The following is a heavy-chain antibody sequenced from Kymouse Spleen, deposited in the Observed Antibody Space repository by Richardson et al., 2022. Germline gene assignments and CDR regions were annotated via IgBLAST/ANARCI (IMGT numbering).Heavy chain of an antibody. V-gene: IGHV3-23*04. J-gene: IGHJ6*02. CDR3: AQGSSGWSYYYYYGMDV. CDR2: ISGSGGST. Sequence: EVQLVESGGGLVQPGGSLRLSCAASGFTFSSYAMSWVRQAPGKGLEWVSAISGSGGSTYYADSVKGRFTISRDNSKNTLYLQMNSLRAEDTAVYYCAQGSSGWSYYYYYGMDVWGQGTTVTVSS. CDR1: GFTFSSYA. D-gene: IGHD6-19*01.